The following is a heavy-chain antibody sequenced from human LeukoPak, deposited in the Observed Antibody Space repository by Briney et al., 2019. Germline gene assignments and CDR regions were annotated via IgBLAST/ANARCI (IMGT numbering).Heavy chain of an antibody. J-gene: IGHJ4*02. Sequence: PGGSLRLSCAASGFTFSSYAMSWVRQAPGKGLEWVSAISGSGGSTYYADSVKGRFTISRDNSKNTLYLQMNSLRVEDTAVYYCAKRAGTYYYDSSGYYFDYWGQGTLVTVSS. CDR1: GFTFSSYA. V-gene: IGHV3-23*01. CDR3: AKRAGTYYYDSSGYYFDY. D-gene: IGHD3-22*01. CDR2: ISGSGGST.